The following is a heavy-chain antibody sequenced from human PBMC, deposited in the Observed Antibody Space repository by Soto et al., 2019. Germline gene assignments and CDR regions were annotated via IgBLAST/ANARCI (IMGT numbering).Heavy chain of an antibody. CDR2: INHSGST. CDR1: GGSFSGYY. CDR3: ARGPMTTVHNWFDP. Sequence: SETLSLTCAVYGGSFSGYYWSWIRQPPGKGLEWIGEINHSGSTNYNPSLKSRVTISADTSKNQFSLKLSSVTAADTAVYYCARGPMTTVHNWFDPWGQGTLLTVSS. V-gene: IGHV4-34*01. J-gene: IGHJ5*02. D-gene: IGHD4-17*01.